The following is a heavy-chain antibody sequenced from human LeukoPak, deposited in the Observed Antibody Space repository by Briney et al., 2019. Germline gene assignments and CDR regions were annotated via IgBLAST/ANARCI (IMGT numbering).Heavy chain of an antibody. J-gene: IGHJ6*03. CDR2: ISNSGST. CDR1: GGSISSSGYY. Sequence: PSETLSLTCTVSGGSISSSGYYWGWIRQPPGKGLEWIGSISNSGSTYYTPSLTGRVTISVDTSKNQFSLKLSSVTAADTAVYYCASELRFLDLGDYYYMDVWGKGITVTVSS. D-gene: IGHD3-3*01. V-gene: IGHV4-39*01. CDR3: ASELRFLDLGDYYYMDV.